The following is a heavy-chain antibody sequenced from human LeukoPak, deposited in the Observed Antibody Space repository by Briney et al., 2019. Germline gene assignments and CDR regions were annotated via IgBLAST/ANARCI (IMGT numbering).Heavy chain of an antibody. V-gene: IGHV4-38-2*02. Sequence: AETLSLTCTVSGYSISTGYYWGWIRQPPEKGLEWIGSIYRSGSTYYNPSLKSRVTISVDTSKNQFSLKLSSVTAADTAVYYCAGGTYYDFLSGSELVYWGQGTLVTVSS. J-gene: IGHJ4*02. CDR2: IYRSGST. CDR1: GYSISTGYY. D-gene: IGHD3-3*01. CDR3: AGGTYYDFLSGSELVY.